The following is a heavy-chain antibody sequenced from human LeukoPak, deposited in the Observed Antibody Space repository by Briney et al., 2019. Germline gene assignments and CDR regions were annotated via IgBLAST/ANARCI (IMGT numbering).Heavy chain of an antibody. V-gene: IGHV3-11*06. CDR2: ISSSSSAI. CDR3: ARGGAARPDY. D-gene: IGHD6-6*01. J-gene: IGHJ4*02. Sequence: GGSLRLSCAASGFTFSDCYMSWIRQAPGKGLEWVSYISSSSSAINYADFVRGRFTISRDNAKNSLYLQMNSLRPEDTAVYYCARGGAARPDYWGQGTLVTVSS. CDR1: GFTFSDCY.